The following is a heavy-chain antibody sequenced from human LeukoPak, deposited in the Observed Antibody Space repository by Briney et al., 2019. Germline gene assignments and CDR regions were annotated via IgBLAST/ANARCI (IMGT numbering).Heavy chain of an antibody. CDR3: ARDSLTEYYFDY. CDR2: IYSGGST. V-gene: IGHV3-66*02. CDR1: GFTVSVSY. D-gene: IGHD3-9*01. Sequence: GGSLRLSCAASGFTVSVSYMSWVRQAPGKGLEWVSVIYSGGSTYYADSVKGRFTISRDNSKNTLYLQMNSLRAEDTAVYYCARDSLTEYYFDYWGQGTLVTVSS. J-gene: IGHJ4*02.